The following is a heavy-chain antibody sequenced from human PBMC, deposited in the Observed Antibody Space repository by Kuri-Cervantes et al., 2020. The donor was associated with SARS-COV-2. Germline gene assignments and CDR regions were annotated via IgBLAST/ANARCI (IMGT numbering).Heavy chain of an antibody. D-gene: IGHD4-17*01. CDR2: INSGSSIT. Sequence: GECLRLSSAASGFTFSSYAMSWVRQAPGKWLEWVSYINSGSSITYYADSVKGRFTISRDNAKDALYLQMSSLRDEDTAVYYCARDPSSYGDYVGSCFDYWGQGTLVTVSS. J-gene: IGHJ4*02. V-gene: IGHV3-48*02. CDR1: GFTFSSYA. CDR3: ARDPSSYGDYVGSCFDY.